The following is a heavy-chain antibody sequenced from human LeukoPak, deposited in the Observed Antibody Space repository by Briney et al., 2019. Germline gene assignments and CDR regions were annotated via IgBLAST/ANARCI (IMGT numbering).Heavy chain of an antibody. J-gene: IGHJ4*02. Sequence: PGGSLRLSCAASGFTFGSYTMNWVRQAPGKGLEWVSSIISSGSYIYYADSVKGRFTISRDNAKNSLYLQMNSLRAEDTAVYYCARQFYDSSGYYFTPSDYWGQGTLVTVSS. CDR2: IISSGSYI. V-gene: IGHV3-21*01. CDR3: ARQFYDSSGYYFTPSDY. D-gene: IGHD3-22*01. CDR1: GFTFGSYT.